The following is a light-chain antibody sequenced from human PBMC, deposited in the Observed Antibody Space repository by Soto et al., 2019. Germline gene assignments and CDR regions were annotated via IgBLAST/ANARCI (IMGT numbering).Light chain of an antibody. CDR3: QQYLSIPRT. Sequence: DIVMTLSPDSLAVSLGETATINCNSSQSLLYSSYSKNYLAWYQRKSGQPPRLLIYWPSTRESGVADRVSGSGSGTDFTLTISSRQADDVVVYCGQQYLSIPRTVGQGTKVEIK. J-gene: IGKJ1*01. CDR1: QSLLYSSYSKNY. V-gene: IGKV4-1*01. CDR2: WPS.